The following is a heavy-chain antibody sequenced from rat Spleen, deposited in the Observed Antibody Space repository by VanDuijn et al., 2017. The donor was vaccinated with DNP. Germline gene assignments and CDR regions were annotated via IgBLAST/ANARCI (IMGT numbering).Heavy chain of an antibody. CDR1: GFTFNNDW. CDR3: TRGGTTVVTGDY. Sequence: VQLVESGGDLVQPGRSLKLSCVASGFTFNNDWMTWIRQVPGKGLEWIASITNSGDSTYYLDSVKGRFTISRDNAKNTLYLQMNSLRSEDTATYYCTRGGTTVVTGDYWGQGVMVTVSS. J-gene: IGHJ2*01. CDR2: ITNSGDST. V-gene: IGHV5-31*01. D-gene: IGHD1-1*01.